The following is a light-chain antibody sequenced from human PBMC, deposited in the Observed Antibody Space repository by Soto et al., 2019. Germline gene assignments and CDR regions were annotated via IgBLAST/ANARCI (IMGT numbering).Light chain of an antibody. V-gene: IGKV1-5*03. CDR3: QQYNSFPYT. CDR2: QAS. Sequence: DIQMTHSPSTPSASVGDRVTITCRASESIGRWLAWYQQKPGRAPKLLMYQASTLESGVPSRFSGSGSGTEFTLTISSLQPDDFATYYCQQYNSFPYTFGQGTKVDIK. CDR1: ESIGRW. J-gene: IGKJ2*01.